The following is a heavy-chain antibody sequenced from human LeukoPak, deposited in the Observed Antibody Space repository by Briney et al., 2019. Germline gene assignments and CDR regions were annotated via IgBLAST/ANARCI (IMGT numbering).Heavy chain of an antibody. CDR2: IKSKTDGGTT. CDR1: GVTFSSYW. D-gene: IGHD4-17*01. CDR3: TTDTWHSPSLTTVTTGSYFDY. V-gene: IGHV3-15*01. J-gene: IGHJ4*02. Sequence: GGSLRLSCAASGVTFSSYWMSWVRQAPGKGREWVGRIKSKTDGGTTDYAAPVKGRFTISRDDSKNTLYLQMNSVKTEDTAVYYCTTDTWHSPSLTTVTTGSYFDYWGQGTLVTVSS.